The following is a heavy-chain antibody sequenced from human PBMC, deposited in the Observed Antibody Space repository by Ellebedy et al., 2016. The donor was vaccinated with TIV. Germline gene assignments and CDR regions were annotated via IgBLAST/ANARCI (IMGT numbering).Heavy chain of an antibody. D-gene: IGHD6-19*01. CDR2: ISYDGSNK. J-gene: IGHJ4*02. CDR1: GFTFSSYA. CDR3: ARDGGGIAVAGTEYDY. Sequence: GESLKISCAASGFTFSSYAMHWVRQAPGKGLEWVAVISYDGSNKYYADSVKGRFTISRDNSKNTLYLQMNSLRAEDTAVYYCARDGGGIAVAGTEYDYWGQGTLVTVSS. V-gene: IGHV3-30-3*01.